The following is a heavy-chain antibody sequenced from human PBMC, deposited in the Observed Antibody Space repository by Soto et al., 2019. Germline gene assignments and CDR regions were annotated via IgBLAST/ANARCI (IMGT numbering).Heavy chain of an antibody. CDR3: ARYLGGETGYGGY. J-gene: IGHJ4*02. Sequence: EVQLVESGGGLVKPGESLRLSCAASGFTFSDYSMNWVRLAPGKGLEWVSSISPSGRYTFHGDSVKGRFTISRDNAKNSLYLQMSSLRAEDTAVYYCARYLGGETGYGGYWGQGALVTVSS. CDR2: ISPSGRYT. V-gene: IGHV3-21*01. D-gene: IGHD5-12*01. CDR1: GFTFSDYS.